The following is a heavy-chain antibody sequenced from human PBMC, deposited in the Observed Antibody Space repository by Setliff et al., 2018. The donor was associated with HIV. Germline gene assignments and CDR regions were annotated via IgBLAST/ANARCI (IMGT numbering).Heavy chain of an antibody. CDR2: IVVGSGNT. Sequence: VASVKVSCKASGFTFTSSAVQWVRQARGQRLEWIGWIVVGSGNTNYAQKFQERVTITRDMSTSTAYMELSSLRSEDTAVYYCAAGGVDSGDYGYWGQGTLVTVSS. V-gene: IGHV1-58*01. D-gene: IGHD4-17*01. CDR1: GFTFTSSA. J-gene: IGHJ4*02. CDR3: AAGGVDSGDYGY.